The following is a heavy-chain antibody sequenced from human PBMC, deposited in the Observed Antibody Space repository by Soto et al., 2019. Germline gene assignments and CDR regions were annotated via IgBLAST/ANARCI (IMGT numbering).Heavy chain of an antibody. CDR2: MNPNSGNT. CDR3: ASFTNDYGDRH. V-gene: IGHV1-8*01. D-gene: IGHD4-17*01. J-gene: IGHJ1*01. Sequence: QVQLVQSGAEVKKPGASVKVSCKASGYTFTSYDINWVRQATGQGLEWMGWMNPNSGNTGYAQKFQGRVTMTRNTSISTAYMELSSLSTEDTAVHYCASFTNDYGDRHWGQGTLVTVSS. CDR1: GYTFTSYD.